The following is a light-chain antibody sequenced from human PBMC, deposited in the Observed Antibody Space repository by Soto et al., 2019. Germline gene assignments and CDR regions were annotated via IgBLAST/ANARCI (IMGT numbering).Light chain of an antibody. J-gene: IGLJ3*02. CDR3: SSDTSSSTLV. CDR2: DVS. CDR1: SSDVAGYNY. Sequence: QSALTQPASVSGSPGQSITISCTGTSSDVAGYNYVSWYQQHPGKAPKLMIYDVSNRPSGVSNRFSGSKSGNTASLTISGLQAEDEADYYCSSDTSSSTLVYGGGTKLTVL. V-gene: IGLV2-14*01.